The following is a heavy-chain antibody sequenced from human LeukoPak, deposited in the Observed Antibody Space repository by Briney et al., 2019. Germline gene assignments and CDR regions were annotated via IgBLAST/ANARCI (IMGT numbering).Heavy chain of an antibody. CDR1: GFTFSSYA. Sequence: GGSLRLSCAASGFTFSSYAMSWVRQAPGKGLEWVSAISGSGGSTYYADSVKGRFTISRDNSKNTLYLQMNSLRAEDTAVYYCAKHISVYYDSSGYYPKPNWFDPWGQGTLSPSPQ. J-gene: IGHJ5*02. CDR2: ISGSGGST. V-gene: IGHV3-23*01. CDR3: AKHISVYYDSSGYYPKPNWFDP. D-gene: IGHD3-22*01.